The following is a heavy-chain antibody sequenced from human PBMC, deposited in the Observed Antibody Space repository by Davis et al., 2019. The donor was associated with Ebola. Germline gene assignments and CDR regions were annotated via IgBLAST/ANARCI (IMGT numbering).Heavy chain of an antibody. CDR2: ISGSGGTT. Sequence: GESLKISCAASGFTFTTYYITWVRQAPGKGLEWVSAISGSGGTTYYAGSVKGRFTVSRDNSKKTMYLQMNSLRAEDTAVYYCARSGLSFGVVKYHYGMDVWGKGTTVTVSS. CDR3: ARSGLSFGVVKYHYGMDV. CDR1: GFTFTTYY. D-gene: IGHD3-3*01. V-gene: IGHV3-23*01. J-gene: IGHJ6*04.